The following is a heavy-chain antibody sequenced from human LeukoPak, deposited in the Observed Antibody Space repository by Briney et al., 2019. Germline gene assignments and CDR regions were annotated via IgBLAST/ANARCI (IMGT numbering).Heavy chain of an antibody. CDR1: GFTFSSYG. J-gene: IGHJ4*02. CDR2: IWYDGSNK. CDR3: ARDLYVWGSYRPFDY. V-gene: IGHV3-33*01. Sequence: GGSLRLSCAASGFTFSSYGMRWVRQAPGKGLEWVAVIWYDGSNKYYADSVKGRFTISRDNSKNTLYLQMNSLRAEDTAVYYCARDLYVWGSYRPFDYWGQGALVTVSS. D-gene: IGHD3-16*02.